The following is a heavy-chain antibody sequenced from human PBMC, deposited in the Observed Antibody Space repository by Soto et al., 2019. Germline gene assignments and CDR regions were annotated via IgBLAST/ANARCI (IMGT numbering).Heavy chain of an antibody. CDR3: ARGTRALITSFFAY. V-gene: IGHV4-59*03. CDR1: GDAISNYY. J-gene: IGHJ4*02. D-gene: IGHD1-20*01. CDR2: VHESGST. Sequence: SETLSLTCSVSGDAISNYYWSGIRQTPGRGLEWIGCVHESGSTDYNPSLRGRVIISLHTSKSQFSLSLRSATAADTATYYCARGTRALITSFFAYWGQGIPVTVSS.